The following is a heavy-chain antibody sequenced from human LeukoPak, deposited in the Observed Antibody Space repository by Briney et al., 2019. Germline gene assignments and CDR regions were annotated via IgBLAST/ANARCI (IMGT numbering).Heavy chain of an antibody. CDR1: GFTFSAYD. J-gene: IGHJ6*04. CDR2: ISRDRAFV. V-gene: IGHV3-48*01. D-gene: IGHD6-6*01. CDR3: AGDDASTARASGMDV. Sequence: AGGSLRHSCTASGFTFSAYDMNWVRHAPGKGLEWVSHISRDRAFVYYADSVKSRLTISRDNTKSSLYRQMGSLKVEDTAVYYCAGDDASTARASGMDVWGIGTTVTVSS.